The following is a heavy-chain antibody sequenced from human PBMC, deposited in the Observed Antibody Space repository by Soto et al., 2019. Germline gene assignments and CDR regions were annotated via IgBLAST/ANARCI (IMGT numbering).Heavy chain of an antibody. D-gene: IGHD2-15*01. J-gene: IGHJ6*02. CDR1: GFTFSSYG. V-gene: IGHV3-30*03. Sequence: PGGSLRLSCAASGFTFSSYGMHWVRQAPGKGLEWVAVISYDGSNKYYADSVKGRFTISRDNSKNTLYLQMNSLRAEDTAVYYCARDRIPATATHYYYGMDVWGQGTTVTVSS. CDR2: ISYDGSNK. CDR3: ARDRIPATATHYYYGMDV.